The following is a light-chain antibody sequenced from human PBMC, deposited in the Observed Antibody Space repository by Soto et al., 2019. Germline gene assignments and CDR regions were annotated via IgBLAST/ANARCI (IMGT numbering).Light chain of an antibody. CDR2: GAS. CDR3: QQYNNWPLYT. V-gene: IGKV3-15*01. CDR1: QGVSSN. J-gene: IGKJ5*01. Sequence: EIVMTQSPATLSVSPGERATLSCRASQGVSSNLAWYQQKPGQAPRLLIYGASARATGIPARFSGSGSGTEYTLTINSLQSEDFAVYYCQQYNNWPLYTFGQGTRLEIK.